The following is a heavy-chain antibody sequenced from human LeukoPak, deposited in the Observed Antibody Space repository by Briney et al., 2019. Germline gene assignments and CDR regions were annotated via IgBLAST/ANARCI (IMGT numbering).Heavy chain of an antibody. Sequence: PSETLSLTCTVSGGSISSSSYYWGWIRQPPGKGLEWIGSIYYSGSTYYNPSLKSRVTISVDTSKNQFSLKLSSVTAVDTAVYYCARPGRGYSYGKRFDYWGQGTLVTVSS. J-gene: IGHJ4*02. CDR3: ARPGRGYSYGKRFDY. CDR1: GGSISSSSYY. D-gene: IGHD5-18*01. V-gene: IGHV4-39*07. CDR2: IYYSGST.